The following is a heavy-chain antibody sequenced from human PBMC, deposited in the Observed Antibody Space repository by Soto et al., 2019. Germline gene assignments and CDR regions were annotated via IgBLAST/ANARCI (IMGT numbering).Heavy chain of an antibody. Sequence: GASVKVSCKASGYTFTSYDINWVRQATGQGLEWMGWMNPNSGNTGYAQKFQGRVTMTRNTSISTAYMELSSLRSEDTAVYYCARGNNGMVTAHYYYYMDVWGKGTTVTVSS. CDR3: ARGNNGMVTAHYYYYMDV. CDR1: GYTFTSYD. J-gene: IGHJ6*03. CDR2: MNPNSGNT. D-gene: IGHD5-18*01. V-gene: IGHV1-8*01.